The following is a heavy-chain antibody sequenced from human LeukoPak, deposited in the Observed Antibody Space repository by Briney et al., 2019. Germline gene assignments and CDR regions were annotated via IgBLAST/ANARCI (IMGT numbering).Heavy chain of an antibody. J-gene: IGHJ4*02. Sequence: SEALSLTCAVYGGSFSGYYWSWIRQPPGKGLEWIGEINHSGSTNYNPSLKSRVTISVDTSKNQFSLKLSSVTAADTAVYYCARVRERDGYNFDYWGQGTLVTVSS. V-gene: IGHV4-34*01. CDR3: ARVRERDGYNFDY. CDR1: GGSFSGYY. D-gene: IGHD5-24*01. CDR2: INHSGST.